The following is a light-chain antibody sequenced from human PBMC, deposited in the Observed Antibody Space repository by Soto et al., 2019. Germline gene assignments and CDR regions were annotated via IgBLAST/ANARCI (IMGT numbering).Light chain of an antibody. J-gene: IGKJ1*01. V-gene: IGKV2D-30*01. Sequence: PLSLPVTLGQPAYISCSSSQSLVYSDGNTYLNWFHQRPGQSPRRLIYKVSNWDSGVPDRFSCSGSGTDFTLKISRVEPEDFAVDSCQQYGTSPWTFGQGTKVDIK. CDR1: QSLVYSDGNTY. CDR2: KVS. CDR3: QQYGTSPWT.